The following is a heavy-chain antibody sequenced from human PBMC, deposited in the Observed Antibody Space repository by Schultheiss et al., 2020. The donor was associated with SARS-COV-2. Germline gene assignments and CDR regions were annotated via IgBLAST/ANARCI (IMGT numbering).Heavy chain of an antibody. CDR1: GFTFSSYA. D-gene: IGHD1-26*01. CDR3: VKGGWELLGWFDP. J-gene: IGHJ5*02. V-gene: IGHV3-64D*06. Sequence: GGSLRLSCSASGFTFSSYAMHWVRQAPGKGLEYVSAISSNGGSTYYADSVKGRFTISRDNSKNTLYLQMSSLRAEDTAVYYCVKGGWELLGWFDPWGQGTLVTVSS. CDR2: ISSNGGST.